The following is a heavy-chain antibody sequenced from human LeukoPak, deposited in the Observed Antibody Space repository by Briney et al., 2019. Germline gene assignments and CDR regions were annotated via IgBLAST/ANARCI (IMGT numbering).Heavy chain of an antibody. J-gene: IGHJ6*02. D-gene: IGHD6-19*01. Sequence: SETLSLTCTVSGGSISSSSYYWGWIRQPPGKGLEWIGSIYYSGSTYYNPSLKSRVTISVDTSKNQFSLKLSSVTAADTAVYYCARLRSDYSSGWYDDYYYYGMDVWGQGTTVTVSS. CDR1: GGSISSSSYY. CDR3: ARLRSDYSSGWYDDYYYYGMDV. CDR2: IYYSGST. V-gene: IGHV4-39*01.